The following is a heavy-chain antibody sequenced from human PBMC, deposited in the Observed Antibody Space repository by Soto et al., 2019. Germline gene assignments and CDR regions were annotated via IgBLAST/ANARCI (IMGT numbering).Heavy chain of an antibody. V-gene: IGHV1-69*13. CDR1: GGTFSSYA. J-gene: IGHJ6*02. CDR2: IIPIFGTA. D-gene: IGHD5-12*01. Sequence: ASVKVSCKASGGTFSSYAISWVRQAPGQGLEWMGGIIPIFGTANYAQKFQGRVTITADESTSTAYMGLSSLRSEDTAVYYCARGGYSGYDYPYYYGMDVWGQGTTVTVSS. CDR3: ARGGYSGYDYPYYYGMDV.